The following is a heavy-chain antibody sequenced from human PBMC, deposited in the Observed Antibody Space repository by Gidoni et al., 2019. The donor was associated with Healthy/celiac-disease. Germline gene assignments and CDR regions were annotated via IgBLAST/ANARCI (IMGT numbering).Heavy chain of an antibody. D-gene: IGHD1-1*01. CDR1: GFTFSSYA. CDR2: ISGSGGSK. CDR3: AKDPPTSFYGMDV. Sequence: EVQLLESGGGLVQPGGSLRLYCAASGFTFSSYAMSWVRQAPGKGLGWVSAISGSGGSKYYADSVKGRFTIARDNSKNTLYLQMNSLRAEDTAVYYCAKDPPTSFYGMDVWGQGTTVTVSS. J-gene: IGHJ6*02. V-gene: IGHV3-23*01.